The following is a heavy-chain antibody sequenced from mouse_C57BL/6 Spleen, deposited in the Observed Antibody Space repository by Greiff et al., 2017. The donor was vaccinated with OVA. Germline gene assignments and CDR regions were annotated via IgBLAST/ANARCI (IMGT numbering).Heavy chain of an antibody. D-gene: IGHD6-1*01. Sequence: EVKVVESGGGLVKPGGSLKLSCAASGFTFSDYGMHWVRQAPEKGLEWVAYISSGSSTIYYADTVKGRFTLSRDNAKNTPFLQMTSLRSEDTAVYYCARGITGLSAFDYWGQGTTLTVSS. CDR1: GFTFSDYG. CDR3: ARGITGLSAFDY. CDR2: ISSGSSTI. J-gene: IGHJ2*01. V-gene: IGHV5-17*01.